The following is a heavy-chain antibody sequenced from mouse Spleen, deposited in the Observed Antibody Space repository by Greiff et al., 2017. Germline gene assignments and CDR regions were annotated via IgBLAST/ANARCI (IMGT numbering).Heavy chain of an antibody. D-gene: IGHD2-3*01. CDR3: AKNDGPYAMDY. CDR2: IWSGGST. V-gene: IGHV2-5*01. Sequence: QVHVKQSGPGLVQPSQSLSITCTVSGFSLTSYGVHWVRQSPGKGLEWLGVIWSGGSTDYNAAFMSRLSITKDNSKSHVFFKMNSLQADDTAIYYCAKNDGPYAMDYWGQGTSVTVSS. CDR1: GFSLTSYG. J-gene: IGHJ4*01.